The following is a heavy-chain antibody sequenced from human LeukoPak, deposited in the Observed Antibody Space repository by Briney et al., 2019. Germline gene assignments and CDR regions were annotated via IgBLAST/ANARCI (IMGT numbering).Heavy chain of an antibody. CDR3: ARTTEGGYSYGYFYYYYMDV. Sequence: SETLSLTCAVYGGSFSGYYWSWIRQPPGKGLEWIGEINHSGSTNYNPSLKSRVTISVDTSKNQFSLKLRSVTAADTAVYYCARTTEGGYSYGYFYYYYMDVWGKGTTVTISS. CDR2: INHSGST. D-gene: IGHD5-18*01. CDR1: GGSFSGYY. V-gene: IGHV4-34*01. J-gene: IGHJ6*03.